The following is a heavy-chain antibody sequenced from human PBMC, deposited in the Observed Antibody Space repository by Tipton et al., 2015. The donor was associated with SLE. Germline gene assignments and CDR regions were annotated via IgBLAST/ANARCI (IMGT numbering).Heavy chain of an antibody. Sequence: TLSLTCTVSGDSISSSTYFWGWIRQSPGRGLEWIGGVYDNGDTYYNPSLKSRVTISLDTSKNQFSLKLISVTAADTAVYYCARVAVVTPRHAIDIWGQGTVVTVSS. CDR3: ARVAVVTPRHAIDI. CDR2: VYDNGDT. V-gene: IGHV4-39*07. CDR1: GDSISSSTYF. D-gene: IGHD4-23*01. J-gene: IGHJ3*02.